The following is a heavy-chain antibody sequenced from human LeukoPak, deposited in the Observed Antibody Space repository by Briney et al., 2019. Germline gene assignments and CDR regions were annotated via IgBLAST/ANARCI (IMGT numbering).Heavy chain of an antibody. J-gene: IGHJ6*02. D-gene: IGHD6-13*01. V-gene: IGHV1-69*04. CDR3: ARAMIAAAGTEYYYYGMDV. Sequence: SVKVSCKASGGTFSSYAISWVRQAPGQGLEWMGRIIPILGIANYAQKFQGRVTITADKSTSTAYMELSSLGSEDTAVYYCARAMIAAAGTEYYYYGMDVWGQRTTVTVSS. CDR1: GGTFSSYA. CDR2: IIPILGIA.